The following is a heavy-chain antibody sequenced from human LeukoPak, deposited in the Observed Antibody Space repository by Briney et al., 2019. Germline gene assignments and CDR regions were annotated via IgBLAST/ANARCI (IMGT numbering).Heavy chain of an antibody. V-gene: IGHV4-34*01. CDR2: INHSDST. J-gene: IGHJ4*02. Sequence: SETLSLTCSVYGGYFSGYYWSWFRQPPRKGLAWIGEINHSDSTNYNPSLKSRATISVDTTKNQSSLKLSSVTAADTAVYYCARSYGSGSRTIFDYWCQGTLVTVSS. CDR3: ARSYGSGSRTIFDY. D-gene: IGHD3-10*01. CDR1: GGYFSGYY.